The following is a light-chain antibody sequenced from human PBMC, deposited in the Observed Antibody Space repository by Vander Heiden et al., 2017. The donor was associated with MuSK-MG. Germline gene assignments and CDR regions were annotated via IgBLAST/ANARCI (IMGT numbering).Light chain of an antibody. Sequence: SSELTQDPAVSVALGQTVRITCQGDSLRSYYASWYQQKPGQAPVLVIYGKNNRPSGIPDRFSGASSGNTAYFTITGAQAEDEADYYGNSRDSSGNHLNEGFGGGTKLTVL. CDR3: NSRDSSGNHLNEG. J-gene: IGLJ3*02. V-gene: IGLV3-19*01. CDR1: SLRSYY. CDR2: GKN.